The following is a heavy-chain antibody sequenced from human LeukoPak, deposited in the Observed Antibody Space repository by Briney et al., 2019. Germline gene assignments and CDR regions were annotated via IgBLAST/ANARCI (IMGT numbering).Heavy chain of an antibody. V-gene: IGHV1-46*01. Sequence: ASVKVSCKASGYTFTSYYMHWVRQAPGQGLEWMGIINPSGGSTSYAQKFQGRVTMTRDTSTSTVYMELSSLRSEDTAVYYCARDPPVSGSYYFHFDYWGQGTLVTVSS. D-gene: IGHD1-26*01. CDR3: ARDPPVSGSYYFHFDY. CDR1: GYTFTSYY. J-gene: IGHJ4*02. CDR2: INPSGGST.